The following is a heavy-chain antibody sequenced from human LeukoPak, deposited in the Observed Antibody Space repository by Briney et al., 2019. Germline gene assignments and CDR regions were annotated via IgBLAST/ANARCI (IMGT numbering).Heavy chain of an antibody. J-gene: IGHJ4*02. D-gene: IGHD5-18*01. V-gene: IGHV3-23*01. CDR3: AKDQSYGFDY. CDR1: GFTFSSYV. Sequence: GGSLRLSCAASGFTFSSYVMTWFRQAPGKGLEWVSVISDSGDSTYYADSVKGRFTISRDNSKNTLYLQMSSLRAEDTAVYYCAKDQSYGFDYWGQGTLVTVSS. CDR2: ISDSGDST.